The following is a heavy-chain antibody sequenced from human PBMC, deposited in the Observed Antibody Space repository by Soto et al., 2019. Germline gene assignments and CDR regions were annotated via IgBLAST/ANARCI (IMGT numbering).Heavy chain of an antibody. V-gene: IGHV1-69*01. Sequence: QVQLVQSGAEVKKPGSSVKVSCKASGGTFSSYAISWVRQAPGQGLEWMGGIIPIFGTANYAQKFQGRVTLTADESTSTAYMELSSLRSEDTAVYYCARVPRAGSAYYYYGMDVWGQGTTVTVSS. CDR1: GGTFSSYA. J-gene: IGHJ6*02. D-gene: IGHD1-1*01. CDR2: IIPIFGTA. CDR3: ARVPRAGSAYYYYGMDV.